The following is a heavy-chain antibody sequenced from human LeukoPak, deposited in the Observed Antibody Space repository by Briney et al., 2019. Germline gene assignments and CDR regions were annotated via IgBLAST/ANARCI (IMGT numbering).Heavy chain of an antibody. V-gene: IGHV1-69*13. Sequence: ASVKVSCKASGGTFSSYAISWVRQAPGQGLEWMGGIIPIFGAANYAQKFQGRVTITADESTSTAYMELSSLRSEDTAVYYCARKSYCSSTSCYSYYFDYWGQGTLVTVSS. CDR3: ARKSYCSSTSCYSYYFDY. D-gene: IGHD2-2*02. CDR1: GGTFSSYA. J-gene: IGHJ4*02. CDR2: IIPIFGAA.